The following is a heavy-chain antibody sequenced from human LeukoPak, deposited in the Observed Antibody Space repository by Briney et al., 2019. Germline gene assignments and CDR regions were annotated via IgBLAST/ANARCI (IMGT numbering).Heavy chain of an antibody. Sequence: ASVKVSCKASGYPFISYYIHWVRQAPGQGLEWMGMINPNGGGTSYGQKFQGRVTMTTDTSTSTVYMELSSLTSEDTAVYSCARGNGFWAPLSYWGQGTLDTVSS. CDR3: ARGNGFWAPLSY. V-gene: IGHV1-46*01. CDR1: GYPFISYY. D-gene: IGHD3-10*01. CDR2: INPNGGGT. J-gene: IGHJ4*02.